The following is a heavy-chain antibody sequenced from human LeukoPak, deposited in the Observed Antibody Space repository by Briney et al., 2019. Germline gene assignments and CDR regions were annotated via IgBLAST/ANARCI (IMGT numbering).Heavy chain of an antibody. CDR1: GNSISNYA. CDR2: IIPIFGTA. CDR3: TTRACHAGGCSSSFYYYYGLHF. J-gene: IGHJ6*02. Sequence: ASVTVSCKASGNSISNYAVSWVRQAPGQGFEWMGGIIPIFGTADYAQKFQGRVTITADQSTSTTYMALSSLKSEDTATYYCTTRACHAGGCSSSFYYYYGLHFWGQGATVSVSS. D-gene: IGHD3-16*01. V-gene: IGHV1-69*01.